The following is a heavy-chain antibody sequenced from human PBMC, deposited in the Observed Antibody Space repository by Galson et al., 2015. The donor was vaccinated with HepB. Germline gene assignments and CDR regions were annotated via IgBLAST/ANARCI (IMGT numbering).Heavy chain of an antibody. J-gene: IGHJ6*03. CDR2: IIPIFGTA. CDR1: GGTFSSYA. D-gene: IGHD2-2*02. V-gene: IGHV1-69*13. CDR3: ARGIPGYCSSTSCYTNYYYYMDV. Sequence: SVKVSCKASGGTFSSYAISWVRQAPGQGLEWMGGIIPIFGTANYAQKFQGRVTITADESTSTAYMELSSLRSEDTAVYYCARGIPGYCSSTSCYTNYYYYMDVWGKGTTVTVSS.